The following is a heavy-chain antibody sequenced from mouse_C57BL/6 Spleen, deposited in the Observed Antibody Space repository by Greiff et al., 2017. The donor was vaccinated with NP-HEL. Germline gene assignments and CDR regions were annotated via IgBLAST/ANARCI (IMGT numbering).Heavy chain of an antibody. Sequence: QVHVKQSGAELMKPGASVKLSCKATGYTFTGYWIEWVKQRPGHGLEWIGEILPGSGSTNYNEKFKGKATFTADTSSNTAYMQLSSLTTEDSAIYYCARHKNYWGQGTSVTGSPMVTTKGYAMDYWGQGTSVTVSS. J-gene: IGHJ4*01. CDR1: GYTFTGYW. CDR2: ILPGSGST. CDR3: ARHKNYWGQGTSVTGSPMVTTKGYAMDY. V-gene: IGHV1-9*01. D-gene: IGHD2-2*01.